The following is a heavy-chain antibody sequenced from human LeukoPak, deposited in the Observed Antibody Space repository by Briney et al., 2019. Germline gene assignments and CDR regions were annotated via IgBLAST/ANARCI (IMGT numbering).Heavy chain of an antibody. CDR3: ARAHWPYYYDSSDAFDI. V-gene: IGHV4-4*07. Sequence: PSETLSLTCTVSGGSISSYYWSWIRQPAGKGLEWIGRIYTSGSTNYNPSLKSRVTMSVDTSKNQFSLKLSSVTAADTAVYYCARAHWPYYYDSSDAFDISGQGTMVTVSS. CDR2: IYTSGST. CDR1: GGSISSYY. J-gene: IGHJ3*02. D-gene: IGHD3-22*01.